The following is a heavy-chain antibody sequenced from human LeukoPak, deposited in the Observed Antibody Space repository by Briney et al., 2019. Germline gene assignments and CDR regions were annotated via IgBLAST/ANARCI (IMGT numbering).Heavy chain of an antibody. Sequence: ASVKVSCKASGYTFTSYGISWVRQAPGQGLEWMGWISAYNGNTNYAQKLQGRVTMTTDTSMSTAYMELRSLRSDDTAVYYCARDFWRYYDSSGYYQPPDYWGQGTLVTVSS. CDR3: ARDFWRYYDSSGYYQPPDY. V-gene: IGHV1-18*01. J-gene: IGHJ4*02. CDR2: ISAYNGNT. CDR1: GYTFTSYG. D-gene: IGHD3-22*01.